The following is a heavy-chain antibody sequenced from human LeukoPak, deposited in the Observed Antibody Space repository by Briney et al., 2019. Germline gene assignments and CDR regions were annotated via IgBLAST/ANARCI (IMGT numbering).Heavy chain of an antibody. CDR1: GGTFSTYA. CDR2: IIPIFGTA. D-gene: IGHD5-18*01. J-gene: IGHJ5*02. Sequence: SVKVSSKTSGGTFSTYAISWVRQAPGQGLEWMGGIIPIFGTANYAQKFQGRVTITTDESTSTAYMELRSLRSEDTAVYYCARARVPVGDGYPENWFDPWGQGTLVTVSS. V-gene: IGHV1-69*05. CDR3: ARARVPVGDGYPENWFDP.